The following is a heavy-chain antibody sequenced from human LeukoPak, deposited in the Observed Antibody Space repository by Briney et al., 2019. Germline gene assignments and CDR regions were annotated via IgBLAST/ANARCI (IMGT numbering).Heavy chain of an antibody. Sequence: MASETLSLTCTVSGYSISSGYYWGWVRQPPGKGLEWIGSIYHSGSTYYNPSLKSRVTISVDTSKNQFSLKLSSVTAADTAVYYCARDSAGYMTSGYMDVWGKGTTVTVSS. V-gene: IGHV4-38-2*02. CDR2: IYHSGST. CDR3: ARDSAGYMTSGYMDV. D-gene: IGHD3-10*01. CDR1: GYSISSGYY. J-gene: IGHJ6*03.